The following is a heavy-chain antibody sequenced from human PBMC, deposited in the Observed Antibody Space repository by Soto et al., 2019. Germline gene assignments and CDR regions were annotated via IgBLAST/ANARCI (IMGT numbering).Heavy chain of an antibody. CDR2: IYHSGST. J-gene: IGHJ5*02. CDR1: GGSIISSNW. CDR3: ARVGQQLVGANWFDP. D-gene: IGHD6-13*01. Sequence: SETLSLTCAVSGGSIISSNWWSWVRQPPGKGLEWIGEIYHSGSTNYNPSLKSRVTISVDKSKNQFSLKLSSVTAADTAVYYCARVGQQLVGANWFDPWGQGTLVTVSS. V-gene: IGHV4-4*02.